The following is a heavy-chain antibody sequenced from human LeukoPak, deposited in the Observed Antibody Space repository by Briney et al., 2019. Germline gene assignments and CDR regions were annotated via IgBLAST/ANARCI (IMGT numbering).Heavy chain of an antibody. CDR1: GFVFSSYA. CDR2: ISGSGATT. CDR3: ASGRDIAVAGPGGYFDY. J-gene: IGHJ4*02. Sequence: GGSLRLSCAASGFVFSSYAMSWVRQAPGKGLEWVSDISGSGATTSFADYVKGRFTISRDNAKNSLFLQMNSLTAEDTAVYYCASGRDIAVAGPGGYFDYWGQGTLVTVSS. D-gene: IGHD6-19*01. V-gene: IGHV3-23*01.